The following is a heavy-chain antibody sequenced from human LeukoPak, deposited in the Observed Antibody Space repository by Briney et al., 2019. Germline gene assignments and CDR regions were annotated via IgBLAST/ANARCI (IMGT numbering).Heavy chain of an antibody. V-gene: IGHV3-66*02. CDR2: IYSGGGT. D-gene: IGHD6-19*01. CDR1: GFTVSSNY. J-gene: IGHJ4*02. Sequence: GGSLRLSCAASGFTVSSNYMTWVRQAPGKGLEWVSVIYSGGGTYYADSVKGRFTISRDNSKNTLYLQMNSLRDEDTAVYYCARDSIAVAGRDYWGQGTLVTVSS. CDR3: ARDSIAVAGRDY.